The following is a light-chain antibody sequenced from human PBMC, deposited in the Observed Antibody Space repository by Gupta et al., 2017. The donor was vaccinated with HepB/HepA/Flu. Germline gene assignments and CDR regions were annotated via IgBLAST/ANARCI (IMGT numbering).Light chain of an antibody. CDR3: QSYDSSLSGLV. CDR2: GNK. V-gene: IGLV1-40*01. J-gene: IGLJ2*01. Sequence: QSVLTQPPSVSRAPGQRVTISCTGSTSNMRGRYDIHWYQQLPGTAPKPLIYGNKNRPSGGPDRFSGSKSGTAASLAITGLQAEDEADYYCQSYDSSLSGLVFGGGTKLTVL. CDR1: TSNMRGRYD.